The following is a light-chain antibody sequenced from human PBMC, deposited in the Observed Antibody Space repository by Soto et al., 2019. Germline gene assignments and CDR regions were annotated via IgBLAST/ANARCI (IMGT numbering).Light chain of an antibody. V-gene: IGKV3-11*01. Sequence: EIVLTQSPATLSLSPGERATLSCRASQSISNYLAWYQQKPGQAPRLLIYAASIRATGIPARFSGSGSGTDFTRTISSLEPEDFAVYFCQQRSNWPTFGQGTRLEIK. CDR2: AAS. CDR3: QQRSNWPT. J-gene: IGKJ5*01. CDR1: QSISNY.